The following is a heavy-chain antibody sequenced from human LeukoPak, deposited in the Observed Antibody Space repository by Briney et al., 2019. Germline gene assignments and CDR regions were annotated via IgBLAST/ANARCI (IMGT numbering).Heavy chain of an antibody. CDR1: GGSISSGSYY. V-gene: IGHV4-61*02. CDR2: FHTSGST. CDR3: ARGGVSDFDY. J-gene: IGHJ4*02. D-gene: IGHD3-10*01. Sequence: SETLSLTCTVSGGSISSGSYYWSWIRQPAGKGLEWIGRFHTSGSTDYNPSLKSRVSISVDTSKNHFSLKLSSVTAADTAVYYCARGGVSDFDYWGQGTLVTASS.